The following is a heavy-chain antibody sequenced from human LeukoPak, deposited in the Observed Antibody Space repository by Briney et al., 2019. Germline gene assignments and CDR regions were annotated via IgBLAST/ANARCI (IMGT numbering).Heavy chain of an antibody. J-gene: IGHJ4*02. V-gene: IGHV5-51*01. Sequence: GESLTISFKGSGYSFTIYWIGWVRQMPGKGLEWMGIIYPGDSDTRYSPSFQGQVTISADKSIRTAYLQWGSLKASDTAMYYCARLKEQLGCVDYWGQGTLVTVSS. CDR2: IYPGDSDT. CDR3: ARLKEQLGCVDY. D-gene: IGHD6-13*01. CDR1: GYSFTIYW.